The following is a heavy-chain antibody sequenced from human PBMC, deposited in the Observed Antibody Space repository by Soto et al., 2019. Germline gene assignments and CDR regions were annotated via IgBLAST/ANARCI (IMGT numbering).Heavy chain of an antibody. CDR1: GYTFTSYA. V-gene: IGHV1-3*01. CDR2: INAGNGNT. CDR3: ARDRSIVVVVAATGFDY. J-gene: IGHJ4*02. D-gene: IGHD2-15*01. Sequence: ASVKVSCKASGYTFTSYAMHWVRQAPGQRLEWVGWINAGNGNTKYSQKFQGRVTITRDTSASTAYMELSSLRSEDTAVYYCARDRSIVVVVAATGFDYWGQGTLVTVSS.